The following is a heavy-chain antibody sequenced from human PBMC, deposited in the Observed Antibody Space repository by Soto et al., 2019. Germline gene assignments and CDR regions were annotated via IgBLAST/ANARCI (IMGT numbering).Heavy chain of an antibody. J-gene: IGHJ4*01. V-gene: IGHV3-23*01. CDR2: ITGSGDIT. CDR1: GFTFSNYA. CDR3: AKGELPLDY. D-gene: IGHD1-7*01. Sequence: EVQLLESGGGLVRPGGSLRLSCAASGFTFSNYALSWVRQAPGKGLEWVSAITGSGDITYYVDSVKGRFTISRDNSKNTLYLQMSSLRGEDTAVYYCAKGELPLDYWGQGTLVTVSS.